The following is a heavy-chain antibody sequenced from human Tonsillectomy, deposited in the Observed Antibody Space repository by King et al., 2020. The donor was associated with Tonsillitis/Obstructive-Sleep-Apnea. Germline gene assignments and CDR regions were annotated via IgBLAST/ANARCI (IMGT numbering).Heavy chain of an antibody. Sequence: VQLVQSGAEVKKPGASVKVSCKASGYTFTGYYMHWVRQAPGQGLEWMGRINPNSGGTNYAQKFQGRVTMTRDTSISTAYMELSRLRSDDTAVYYCARDIVVAKSGGVWFDPWGQGTLVTVSS. J-gene: IGHJ5*02. CDR2: INPNSGGT. D-gene: IGHD2-15*01. V-gene: IGHV1-2*06. CDR1: GYTFTGYY. CDR3: ARDIVVAKSGGVWFDP.